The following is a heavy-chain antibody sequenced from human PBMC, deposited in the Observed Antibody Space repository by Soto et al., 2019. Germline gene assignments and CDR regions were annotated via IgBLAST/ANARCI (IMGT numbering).Heavy chain of an antibody. J-gene: IGHJ4*01. D-gene: IGHD1-26*01. CDR3: ARRGSSGSYCFGY. CDR2: IYYSGTT. CDR1: GGSISGYY. V-gene: IGHV4-59*12. Sequence: PSETLSLTCIVSGGSISGYYWSWIRQPPGKGLQWIGYIYYSGTTNYNPSLKRRVTMSIDTSKNQFSLKLTSVTAADTAVYYCARRGSSGSYCFGYWGQGTLVHVPS.